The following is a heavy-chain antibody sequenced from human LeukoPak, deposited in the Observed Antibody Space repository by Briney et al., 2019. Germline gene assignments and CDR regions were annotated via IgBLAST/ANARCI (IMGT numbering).Heavy chain of an antibody. D-gene: IGHD2-2*01. Sequence: GGSLRLSCAASGFSFSRYWMSWVRQAPGKGLEWVANIKQDGSEKYYVDSVKGRFTISRDNAKNSLYLQMNSLRAEDTAVYYCARRLVPDIWGQGTMVTVSS. V-gene: IGHV3-7*01. J-gene: IGHJ3*02. CDR3: ARRLVPDI. CDR2: IKQDGSEK. CDR1: GFSFSRYW.